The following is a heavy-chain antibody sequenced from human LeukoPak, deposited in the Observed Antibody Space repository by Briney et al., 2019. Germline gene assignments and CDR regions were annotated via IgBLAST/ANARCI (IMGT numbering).Heavy chain of an antibody. CDR1: GGSISSGGYY. CDR3: ARVLTDFWSGYYNWFDP. Sequence: SETLSLTCTVSGGSISSGGYYWSWIRQHPGKGLEWIGYIYYSGSTYYNPSLKSRVTISVDTPKNQFSLKLSSVTAADTAVYYCARVLTDFWSGYYNWFDPWGQGTLVTVSS. CDR2: IYYSGST. D-gene: IGHD3-3*01. V-gene: IGHV4-31*03. J-gene: IGHJ5*02.